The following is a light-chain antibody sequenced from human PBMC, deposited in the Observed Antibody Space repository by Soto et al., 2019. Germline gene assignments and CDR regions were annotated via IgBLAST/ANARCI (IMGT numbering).Light chain of an antibody. J-gene: IGKJ1*01. CDR2: KAS. CDR1: QTISSW. Sequence: DLPMIQSAYPPSGYVVDIVTIICRASQTISSWLAWYQQKPGKAPKLLIYKASTLKSGVPSRFSGSGSGTEFTLTISCLQPDDFATYYCQQANSYSAGLGQGTKVEIK. V-gene: IGKV1-5*03. CDR3: QQANSYSAG.